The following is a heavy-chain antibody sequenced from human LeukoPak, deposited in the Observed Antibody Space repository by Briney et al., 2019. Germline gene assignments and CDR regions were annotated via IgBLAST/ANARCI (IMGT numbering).Heavy chain of an antibody. D-gene: IGHD3-10*01. CDR2: IIPIFGTA. V-gene: IGHV1-69*13. CDR3: ARSPVYYYGSGSYSNSYYYYYMDV. Sequence: GASVKVSCKASGYTFTSYAISWVRQAPGQGLEWMGGIIPIFGTANYAQKFQGRVTITADESTSTAYMELSSLRSEDTAVYYCARSPVYYYGSGSYSNSYYYYYMDVWGKGTTVTISS. CDR1: GYTFTSYA. J-gene: IGHJ6*03.